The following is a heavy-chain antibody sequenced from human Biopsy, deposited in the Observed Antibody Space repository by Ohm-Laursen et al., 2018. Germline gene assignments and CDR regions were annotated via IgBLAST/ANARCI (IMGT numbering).Heavy chain of an antibody. CDR1: GESSSGYF. Sequence: GTLSLTCAVNGESSSGYFWNWIRQPPGKGLEWIGEINQSGSTKYNPSPKRRATLSADSSNSQFSLRLTSVTAADTAIYYCARGSGYLKLDVWGQGTTVTVSS. V-gene: IGHV4-34*01. CDR2: INQSGST. D-gene: IGHD5-12*01. CDR3: ARGSGYLKLDV. J-gene: IGHJ6*02.